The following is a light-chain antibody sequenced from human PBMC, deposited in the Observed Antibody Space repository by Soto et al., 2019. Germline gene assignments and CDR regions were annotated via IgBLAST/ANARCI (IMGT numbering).Light chain of an antibody. CDR1: QSVSSY. J-gene: IGKJ2*01. V-gene: IGKV3-11*01. Sequence: EIVLTQSPATLSLSPGERATLSCRASQSVSSYLAWYQQKPGQAPRLLIYDASNRATGIPARFGGSGSGTYFTLTISSLEPEDFAVYYCQQRSNWPTFGQGTKLEIK. CDR2: DAS. CDR3: QQRSNWPT.